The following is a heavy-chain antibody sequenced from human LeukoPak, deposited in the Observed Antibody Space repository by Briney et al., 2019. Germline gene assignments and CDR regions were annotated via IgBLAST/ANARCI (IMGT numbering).Heavy chain of an antibody. CDR1: GFTFSSYG. J-gene: IGHJ4*02. D-gene: IGHD6-13*01. V-gene: IGHV3-30*18. CDR3: AKDGGSSWSEDAYFDY. Sequence: GRSLRLSCAASGFTFSSYGMHWVRQAPGKGLEWVAVISYDGSNKYYADSVKGRFTISRDNSKNTLCLQMNSLRAEDTAVYYCAKDGGSSWSEDAYFDYWGQGTLVTVSS. CDR2: ISYDGSNK.